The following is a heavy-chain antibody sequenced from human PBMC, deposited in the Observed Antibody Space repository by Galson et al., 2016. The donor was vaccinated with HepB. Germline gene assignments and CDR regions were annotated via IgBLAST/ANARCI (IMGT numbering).Heavy chain of an antibody. CDR3: ARLGRYTGWYSVY. D-gene: IGHD3-16*02. Sequence: LRLSCAASGFPFSSYMMHWVRQAPGKGLVWVTRINSDGSTTIYADSVKGRFTISRDNAKNTVYLQMNSLRAEDTAVYYCARLGRYTGWYSVYWGQGTLVTVSS. CDR1: GFPFSSYM. CDR2: INSDGSTT. V-gene: IGHV3-74*01. J-gene: IGHJ4*02.